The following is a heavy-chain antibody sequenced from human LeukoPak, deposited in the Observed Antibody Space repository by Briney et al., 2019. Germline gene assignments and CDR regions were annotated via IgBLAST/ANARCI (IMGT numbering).Heavy chain of an antibody. J-gene: IGHJ4*02. CDR3: ARAVRGVISAGYYFEY. CDR1: GGSISSGGYS. CDR2: IYHSGST. V-gene: IGHV4-30-2*01. Sequence: SETLSLTCTVSGGSISSGGYSWSWIRQPPGKGLEWIGYIYHSGSTYYNPSLKSRVTISVDRSKNQFSLKLSSVTAADTAVYYCARAVRGVISAGYYFEYWGQGTLVTVSS. D-gene: IGHD3-10*01.